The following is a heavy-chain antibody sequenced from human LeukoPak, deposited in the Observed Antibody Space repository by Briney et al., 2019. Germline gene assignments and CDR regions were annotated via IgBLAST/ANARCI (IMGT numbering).Heavy chain of an antibody. Sequence: SETLSLTCSVSGFSISGGYYWGWIRQPPGKGLEWIATFYYHGKTYYNPSLRSRVTISVDTSKNHFSLKLTSVTATDTAVYYCARDHYDRSGYPDFWGQGTLATVSS. CDR2: FYYHGKT. CDR1: GFSISGGYY. V-gene: IGHV4-38-2*02. D-gene: IGHD3-22*01. CDR3: ARDHYDRSGYPDF. J-gene: IGHJ4*02.